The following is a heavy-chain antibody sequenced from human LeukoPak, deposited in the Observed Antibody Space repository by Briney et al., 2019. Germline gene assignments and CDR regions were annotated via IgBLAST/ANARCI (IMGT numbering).Heavy chain of an antibody. Sequence: PSETLSLTCTVSGGSLTSSSYYWGWIRQPPGKGLEWIGSIYYGGRTYYNPSLRSRVTISVDTSKNQFSLKLSSVTAADTAVYYCARDGLGGFDPWGQGTLVTVSS. CDR1: GGSLTSSSYY. V-gene: IGHV4-39*07. CDR3: ARDGLGGFDP. J-gene: IGHJ5*02. CDR2: IYYGGRT. D-gene: IGHD1-26*01.